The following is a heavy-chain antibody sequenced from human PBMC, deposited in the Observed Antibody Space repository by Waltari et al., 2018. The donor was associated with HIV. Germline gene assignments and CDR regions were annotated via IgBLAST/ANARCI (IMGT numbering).Heavy chain of an antibody. V-gene: IGHV5-51*01. CDR2: TYPGASDT. Sequence: EVQLVQSGAEVKKPGESLKISCKGSGYSFTSYWIGWVRQVPGKGLEWMGITYPGASDTRYSPSFQGQVTMSADKSISTAYLQWSSLRASDTAMYYCARHFWGDCSDDVCLYGMDVWGQGTTVTVSS. CDR1: GYSFTSYW. J-gene: IGHJ6*02. D-gene: IGHD2-8*01. CDR3: ARHFWGDCSDDVCLYGMDV.